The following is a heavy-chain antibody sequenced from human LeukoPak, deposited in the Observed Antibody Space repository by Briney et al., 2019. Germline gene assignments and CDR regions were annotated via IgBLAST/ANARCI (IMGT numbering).Heavy chain of an antibody. CDR1: GFTFSSYG. CDR2: IRYDGSNK. D-gene: IGHD3-9*01. V-gene: IGHV3-30*02. Sequence: PGGSLRLSCAASGFTFSSYGMHWVRQAPGKGLEWVAFIRYDGSNKYYADSVKGRFTISRDNSKNTLYLQMNSLRAEDTAVYYCAKEIKDRLDYDILTGRGLGRYYYYYMDVWGKGTTVTISS. J-gene: IGHJ6*03. CDR3: AKEIKDRLDYDILTGRGLGRYYYYYMDV.